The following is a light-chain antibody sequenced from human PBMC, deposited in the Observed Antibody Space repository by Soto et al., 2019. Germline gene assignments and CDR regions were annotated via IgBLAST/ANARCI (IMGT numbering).Light chain of an antibody. CDR1: SSDVGGYNY. Sequence: QSVLTQPASVSGSPGQSITISCTGTSSDVGGYNYVSWYQQHPGKAPKLMIYEVSNRPSGFSNRFSGSKSGNTASLTISGLQAEDEADYYCSSYTSSSTGVFGGGTQLTVL. V-gene: IGLV2-14*01. CDR3: SSYTSSSTGV. CDR2: EVS. J-gene: IGLJ3*02.